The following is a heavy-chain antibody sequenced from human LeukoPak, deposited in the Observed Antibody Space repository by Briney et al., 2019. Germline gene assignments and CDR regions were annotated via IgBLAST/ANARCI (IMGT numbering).Heavy chain of an antibody. Sequence: ASVKVSCKASAYTFTDYYIHWVRQAPGLGLEWMGGIIPIFGTANYAQKFQGRVTITTDESTSTAYMELSSLRSEDTAVYYCANLGGGGWGQGTLVTVSS. CDR3: ANLGGGG. CDR2: IIPIFGTA. J-gene: IGHJ4*02. D-gene: IGHD3-16*01. V-gene: IGHV1-69*05. CDR1: AYTFTDYY.